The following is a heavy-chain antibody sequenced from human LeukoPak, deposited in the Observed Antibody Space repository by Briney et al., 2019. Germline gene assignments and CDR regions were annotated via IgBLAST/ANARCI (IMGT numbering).Heavy chain of an antibody. J-gene: IGHJ4*02. D-gene: IGHD3-22*01. CDR1: GFTLGDYA. Sequence: GGSLRLSYTASGFTLGDYAMSWVRQAPGKGLEWVGFIRSKAYGGTTEYAASVKGRFTISRDDSKSIAYLQMNSLKTEDTAVYYCTSFLVVSSGYEFDYWGQGTLVTVSS. CDR3: TSFLVVSSGYEFDY. V-gene: IGHV3-49*04. CDR2: IRSKAYGGTT.